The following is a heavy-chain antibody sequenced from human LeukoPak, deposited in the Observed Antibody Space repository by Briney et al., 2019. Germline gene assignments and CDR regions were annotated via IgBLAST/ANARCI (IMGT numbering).Heavy chain of an antibody. D-gene: IGHD6-19*01. Sequence: PSETLSLTCTVSGGSISSTSYYWSWIRQPAGKGLEWIGHIYTTGSTNYNPSLKSRVTISLDTSKNQFSLKLSSVTAADTAVYYCATSGWYLLPGVYWGQGTLVTVSS. CDR1: GGSISSTSYY. CDR3: ATSGWYLLPGVY. J-gene: IGHJ4*02. CDR2: IYTTGST. V-gene: IGHV4-61*09.